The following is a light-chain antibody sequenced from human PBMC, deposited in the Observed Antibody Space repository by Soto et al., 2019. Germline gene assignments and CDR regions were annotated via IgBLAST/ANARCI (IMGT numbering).Light chain of an antibody. CDR1: QSVTSNY. V-gene: IGKV3-20*01. CDR2: GAS. CDR3: QQYGSSPPT. J-gene: IGKJ1*01. Sequence: EIVLTQSPGTLSLSPGERATLSCGASQSVTSNYLAWYQQKPGQAPRLLIFGASIRVTGIPDRFIGSGSGTDFTLTINRLEPEDFALYYCQQYGSSPPTFGQGTKVDIK.